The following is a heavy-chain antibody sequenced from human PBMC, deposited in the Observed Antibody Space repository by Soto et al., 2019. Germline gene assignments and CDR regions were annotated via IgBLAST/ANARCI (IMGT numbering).Heavy chain of an antibody. CDR3: ARHFVAVVIKGWGY. CDR1: GGSIDRSNYY. D-gene: IGHD3-10*01. CDR2: TYYNGNA. Sequence: ETLSLTCNVSGGSIDRSNYYWDWLRQPPGKGLEWIGTTYYNGNAYYNPSLRSRVSMSVDTSKNQFSLKLVSVTAADTAVYYCARHFVAVVIKGWGYWGQGTLVTVPS. V-gene: IGHV4-39*01. J-gene: IGHJ4*02.